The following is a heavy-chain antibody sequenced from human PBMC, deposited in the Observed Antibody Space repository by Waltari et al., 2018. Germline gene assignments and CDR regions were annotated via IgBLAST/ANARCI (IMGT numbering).Heavy chain of an antibody. CDR2: IWFDGSKI. J-gene: IGHJ6*03. Sequence: QVQLVESGGGVVLPGKSLRLSCAGVGFGFRSFGVHWVRQAPGKGLEWVAIIWFDGSKIYYADSVKGRFTISRDNSRNTVYLQMNSLRPEDSGVYYCARCPDEYNYYYMEVWGRGTTVSVSS. V-gene: IGHV3-33*08. CDR1: GFGFRSFG. CDR3: ARCPDEYNYYYMEV.